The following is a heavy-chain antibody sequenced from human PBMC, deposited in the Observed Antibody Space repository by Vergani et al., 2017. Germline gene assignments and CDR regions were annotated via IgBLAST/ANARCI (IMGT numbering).Heavy chain of an antibody. CDR1: GGSFTSYH. CDR3: ARVNTETNGHLYYYYYMDV. D-gene: IGHD4-11*01. V-gene: IGHV4-34*01. CDR2: IDHTGRP. J-gene: IGHJ6*03. Sequence: QVQLQQWGGGLLKPSETLSLTCVVNGGSFTSYHWTWICQSPGEGLEWVGDIDHTGRPDYNPSLKSRFTMSVEKSRNQFSLTINSVTATDTAIYFCARVNTETNGHLYYYYYMDVWGQGTAITVS.